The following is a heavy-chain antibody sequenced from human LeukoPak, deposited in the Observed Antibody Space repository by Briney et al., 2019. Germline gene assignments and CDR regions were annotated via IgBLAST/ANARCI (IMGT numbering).Heavy chain of an antibody. CDR3: ARGQIGERRVGIYSFPLNY. D-gene: IGHD1-26*01. CDR1: GYTFTGYY. V-gene: IGHV1-2*02. Sequence: GASVKVSCKASGYTFTGYYMHWVRQAPGQGLEWMGWINPNSGGTNYAQKFQGRVTMTRDTSISTAYMELSRLRSDDTAVYYCARGQIGERRVGIYSFPLNYWGQGTLVTVSS. CDR2: INPNSGGT. J-gene: IGHJ4*02.